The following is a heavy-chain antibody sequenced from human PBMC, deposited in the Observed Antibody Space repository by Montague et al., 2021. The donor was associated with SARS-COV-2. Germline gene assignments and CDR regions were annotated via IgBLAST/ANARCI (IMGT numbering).Heavy chain of an antibody. D-gene: IGHD5-24*01. CDR2: ITHTGTI. J-gene: IGHJ3*01. CDR3: ARGRHGLPSRFPLPVGVAFDL. V-gene: IGHV4-34*01. Sequence: SETLSLTCAVYGASFSGDYWSWIRQSQGKGLEWIGEITHTGTINYNPSLESRVAISEGTSNNQFSLKMKSVTAADTAIYYCARGRHGLPSRFPLPVGVAFDLWGQGTTVTVSS. CDR1: GASFSGDY.